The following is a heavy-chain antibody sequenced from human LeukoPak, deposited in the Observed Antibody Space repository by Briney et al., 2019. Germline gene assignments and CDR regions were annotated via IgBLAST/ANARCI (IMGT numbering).Heavy chain of an antibody. Sequence: GGSLRLSCTASGFGLDSHWMHWVRQVPGNGLVWLSRISADGQRVGYADSVRGRFTISSDNARNTVYLQTNSLRPKDTAVYYCARGTSSGWPDYLDYWGQGTLVTVPS. D-gene: IGHD6-19*01. J-gene: IGHJ4*02. CDR3: ARGTSSGWPDYLDY. V-gene: IGHV3-74*01. CDR1: GFGLDSHW. CDR2: ISADGQRV.